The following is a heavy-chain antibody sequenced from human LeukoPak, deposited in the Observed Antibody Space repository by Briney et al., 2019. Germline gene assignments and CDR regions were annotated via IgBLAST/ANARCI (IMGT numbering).Heavy chain of an antibody. CDR1: GGSISTYY. CDR2: IYNSGST. Sequence: SETLSLTCTVSGGSISTYYWSWIRQPPGKGLEWIGYIYNSGSTDYNPSLKSRVTISVDTSKNQISPKLSSVTAADTAVHYCARSSDADKADYWGQGALVTVSS. J-gene: IGHJ4*02. CDR3: ARSSDADKADY. V-gene: IGHV4-59*08. D-gene: IGHD2-2*01.